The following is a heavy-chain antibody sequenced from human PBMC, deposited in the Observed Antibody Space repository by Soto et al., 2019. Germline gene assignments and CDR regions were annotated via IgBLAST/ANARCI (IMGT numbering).Heavy chain of an antibody. Sequence: QVQLVESGGGVVQPGRSLRLSCAASGFTFSSYGLHWVRQAPGKGLEWVAVITYDGSNKYYADSVKGRFTISRDKSKNTLYLQMNSLRAEDTAVYYWAKEWVYARSGWSFDYWGQGTLVTASS. CDR1: GFTFSSYG. V-gene: IGHV3-30*18. D-gene: IGHD3-22*01. J-gene: IGHJ4*02. CDR2: ITYDGSNK. CDR3: AKEWVYARSGWSFDY.